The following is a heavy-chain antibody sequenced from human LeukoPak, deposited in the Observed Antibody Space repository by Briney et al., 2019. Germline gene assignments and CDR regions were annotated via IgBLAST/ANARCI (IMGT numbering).Heavy chain of an antibody. CDR3: AKDFGIKTPYYFDY. Sequence: ASVKVSCKPSGYTFTSYGISWVRQAPGQGLEWMGWISAYNGNTNYAQKFQGRVTVTTDTSTSTAYMELRSLRSDDTAVYYCAKDFGIKTPYYFDYWGQGTLVTVSS. CDR1: GYTFTSYG. CDR2: ISAYNGNT. D-gene: IGHD3-16*01. V-gene: IGHV1-18*01. J-gene: IGHJ4*02.